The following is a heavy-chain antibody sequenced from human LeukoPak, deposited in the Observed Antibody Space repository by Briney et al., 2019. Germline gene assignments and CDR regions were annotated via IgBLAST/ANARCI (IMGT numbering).Heavy chain of an antibody. D-gene: IGHD6-13*01. Sequence: SETLSLTCTVSGGSINFYYWSWIRQPAGKGLEWIGRIYSTGSTNYSPSLKSRVTMSVDKSKNQFSLNLSSVTAADTAVYYCARGIADPYSFDSWGQGTLVTASS. CDR2: IYSTGST. CDR1: GGSINFYY. J-gene: IGHJ4*02. V-gene: IGHV4-4*07. CDR3: ARGIADPYSFDS.